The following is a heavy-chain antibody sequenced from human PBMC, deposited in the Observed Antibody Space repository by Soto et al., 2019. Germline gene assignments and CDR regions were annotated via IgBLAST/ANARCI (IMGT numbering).Heavy chain of an antibody. CDR3: ARREAYDSSGYYPLYYFDY. V-gene: IGHV4-34*01. Sequence: KTSETLSLTCAVYGGSFSGYYWSWIRQPPGKGLEWIGEINHSGSTNYNQSLESRVTISVDTSKNQFSLKLSSVTAADTAVYYCARREAYDSSGYYPLYYFDYWGQGTLVTVSS. CDR2: INHSGST. D-gene: IGHD3-22*01. CDR1: GGSFSGYY. J-gene: IGHJ4*02.